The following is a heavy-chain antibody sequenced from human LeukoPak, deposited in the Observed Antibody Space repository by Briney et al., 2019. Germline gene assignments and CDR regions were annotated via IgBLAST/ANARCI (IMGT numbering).Heavy chain of an antibody. V-gene: IGHV3-30*04. CDR3: ARDPDGYNYYFDY. CDR1: GFTFSSTS. D-gene: IGHD5-24*01. J-gene: IGHJ4*02. Sequence: GGSLRLSCAASGFTFSSTSMHWVRQAPGKGLEWVAVISYDGSNKYYADSVKGRFTISRDNSKNTLYLQMNSLRAEDTAVYYCARDPDGYNYYFDYWGQGTLVTVSS. CDR2: ISYDGSNK.